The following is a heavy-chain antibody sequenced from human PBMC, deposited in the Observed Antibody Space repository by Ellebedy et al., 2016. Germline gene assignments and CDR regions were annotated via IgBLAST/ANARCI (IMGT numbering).Heavy chain of an antibody. J-gene: IGHJ4*02. CDR1: GYTFSSFA. D-gene: IGHD6-19*01. CDR2: IKQDGSQK. Sequence: GESLKISCAASGYTFSSFAMSWVRQAPGKGLEWVANIKQDGSQKEYVDSVKGRFTISRDNAKNSLYLQMNSLRADDTAVYYCAGGSGWLCDQWGQGTLVTVSS. CDR3: AGGSGWLCDQ. V-gene: IGHV3-7*01.